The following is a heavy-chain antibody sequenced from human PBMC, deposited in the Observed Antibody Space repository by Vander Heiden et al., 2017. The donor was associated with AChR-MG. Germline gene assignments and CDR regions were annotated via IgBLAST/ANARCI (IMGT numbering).Heavy chain of an antibody. V-gene: IGHV4-59*08. CDR2: IYYSGSN. D-gene: IGHD1-1*01. CDR1: GGSISSYY. CDR3: ARRRDYNLNDRVFDY. J-gene: IGHJ4*02. Sequence: QVQLQESGPGLVKPSETLSLTCTVSGGSISSYYWIWIRPPPGKGLEWIGYIYYSGSNNYTPSLKSRVTISVDTSKNQFSLKLSSVTAADTAVYYCARRRDYNLNDRVFDYWGQGTLVTVSS.